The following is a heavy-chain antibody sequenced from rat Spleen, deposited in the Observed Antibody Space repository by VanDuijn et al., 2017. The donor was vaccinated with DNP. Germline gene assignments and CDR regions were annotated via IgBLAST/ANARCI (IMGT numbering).Heavy chain of an antibody. V-gene: IGHV5-25*01. J-gene: IGHJ3*01. CDR2: VTTVDGNT. CDR1: GFTFSKYD. CDR3: VTQGWFAY. Sequence: EVQLVESGGDLVQPGRSMKLSCAASGFTFSKYDMTWVRQAPAKGLEWVACVTTVDGNTYYADSVKGRFTVSRDDSRSTLYLQMDTLRSEDTATYYCVTQGWFAYWGQGTLVTVSS.